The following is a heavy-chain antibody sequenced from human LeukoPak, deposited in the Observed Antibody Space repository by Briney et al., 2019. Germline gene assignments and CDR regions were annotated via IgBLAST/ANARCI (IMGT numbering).Heavy chain of an antibody. CDR2: IYPGDSDT. J-gene: IGHJ4*02. Sequence: GESLKISCKGSGYSFTSYWIGWVRQMPGNGLEWMGIIYPGDSDTRYSPSFQGQVTISADKSISTAYLQWSSLKASDTAMYYCARTYYYGSGSYPFDYWGQGTLVTVSS. V-gene: IGHV5-51*01. CDR1: GYSFTSYW. CDR3: ARTYYYGSGSYPFDY. D-gene: IGHD3-10*01.